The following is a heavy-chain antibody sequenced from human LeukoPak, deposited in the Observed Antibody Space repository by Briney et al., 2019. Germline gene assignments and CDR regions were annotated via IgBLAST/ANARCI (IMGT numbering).Heavy chain of an antibody. J-gene: IGHJ4*02. Sequence: SETLSLTCTVSGGSMRNYYWTWIRQTPGKGLEWIGYVYHTGSTRYNPYIKSRVTILLDTSKNHFSLRLSSVAAADTAVYYCARQVGGSRFPDWGQGTLVTVSS. CDR3: ARQVGGSRFPD. CDR2: VYHTGST. CDR1: GGSMRNYY. D-gene: IGHD1-26*01. V-gene: IGHV4-59*08.